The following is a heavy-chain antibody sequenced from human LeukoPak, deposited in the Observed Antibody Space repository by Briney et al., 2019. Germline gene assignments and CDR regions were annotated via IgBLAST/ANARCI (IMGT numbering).Heavy chain of an antibody. J-gene: IGHJ3*02. CDR3: ARYVKHIVATHDAFDI. V-gene: IGHV4-61*05. D-gene: IGHD5-12*01. Sequence: PSETLSLTCTVSGGSISSSSYYWSWIRQPPGKGLEWIGYIYYSGSTNYNPSLKSRVTISVDTSKNQFSLKLSSVTAADTAVYYCARYVKHIVATHDAFDIWGQGTMVTVSS. CDR2: IYYSGST. CDR1: GGSISSSSYY.